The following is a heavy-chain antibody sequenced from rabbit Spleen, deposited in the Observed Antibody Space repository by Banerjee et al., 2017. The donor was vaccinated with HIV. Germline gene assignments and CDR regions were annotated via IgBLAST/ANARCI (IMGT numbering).Heavy chain of an antibody. CDR2: INIVTGKS. CDR3: ARDPGGSNGYMDCLDL. CDR1: GVSLNDKDV. V-gene: IGHV1S40*01. Sequence: QSLEESGGGLVKPEGSLTLTCKASGVSLNDKDVMCWVRQAPGKGLEWIACINIVTGKSVYASWAKGRFIMSRTSSTTVTLQMTSLTAADTATYFCARDPGGSNGYMDCLDLWGQGTLVTVS. J-gene: IGHJ5*01. D-gene: IGHD3-1*01.